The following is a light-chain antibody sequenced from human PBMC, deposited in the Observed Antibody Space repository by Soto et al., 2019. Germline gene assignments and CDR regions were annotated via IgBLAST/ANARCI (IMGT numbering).Light chain of an antibody. CDR2: AAS. Sequence: EIVLTQSPATLSLSPGERATLSCRASQSVSRYLAWYQQKPGQAPRLLIYAASNRATGIPARFSGSGSGTDFTLTISSLEPEDFAVYYCQQRSNWPTYTFGQGTKLEIK. CDR1: QSVSRY. J-gene: IGKJ2*01. V-gene: IGKV3-11*01. CDR3: QQRSNWPTYT.